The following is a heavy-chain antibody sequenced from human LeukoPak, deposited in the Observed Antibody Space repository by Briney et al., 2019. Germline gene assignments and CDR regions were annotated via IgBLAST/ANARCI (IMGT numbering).Heavy chain of an antibody. J-gene: IGHJ4*02. CDR2: ISSSSSYI. CDR1: GFTFSSYS. D-gene: IGHD3-22*01. Sequence: GGSLRLSCAASGFTFSSYSMNWVRQAPGKGLEWVSSISSSSSYIHYADSVKGRFTIPRDNAKNSLYLQMNSLRAEDTAVYYCAREGTYYYDSSGCVDCWGQGTLVTVSS. V-gene: IGHV3-21*01. CDR3: AREGTYYYDSSGCVDC.